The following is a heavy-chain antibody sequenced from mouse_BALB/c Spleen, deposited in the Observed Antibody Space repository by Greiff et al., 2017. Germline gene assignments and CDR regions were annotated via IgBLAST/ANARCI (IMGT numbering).Heavy chain of an antibody. D-gene: IGHD2-3*01. J-gene: IGHJ2*01. CDR3: ASPYDGYLNY. Sequence: VQVVESGAELVKPGASVKLSCKASGYTFTSYWMHWVKQRPGQGLEWIGEIDPSDSYTNYNQNFKGKATLTVDKSSSTAYMQLSSLTSEDSAVYYCASPYDGYLNYWGQGTTLTVSS. CDR2: IDPSDSYT. CDR1: GYTFTSYW. V-gene: IGHV1-69*02.